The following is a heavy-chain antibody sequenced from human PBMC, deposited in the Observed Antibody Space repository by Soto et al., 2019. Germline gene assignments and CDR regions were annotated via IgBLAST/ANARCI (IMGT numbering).Heavy chain of an antibody. J-gene: IGHJ4*02. CDR2: IKQDGSEK. Sequence: GGSLRLSCAASGFTFSSYWMSWVRQAPGKGLEWVANIKQDGSEKYYVDSVKGRFTISRDNAKNSLYLQMNSLRAEDTAVYYCARGRTVYNLYFDYWGQGTLVTVSS. CDR1: GFTFSSYW. D-gene: IGHD3-10*01. V-gene: IGHV3-7*04. CDR3: ARGRTVYNLYFDY.